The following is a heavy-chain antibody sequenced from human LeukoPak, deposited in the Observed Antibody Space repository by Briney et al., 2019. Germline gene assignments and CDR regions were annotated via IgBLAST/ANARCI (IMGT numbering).Heavy chain of an antibody. J-gene: IGHJ4*02. CDR2: ISSSSSYI. D-gene: IGHD3-9*01. CDR3: ARERPNYDILTGYIFGDFDY. Sequence: GGSLRLSCAASGFTFSSYSMNWVRQAPGKGLEWVSSISSSSSYIYYADSVKGRFTISRDNAKNSLYLQMNSLRAEDTAVYYCARERPNYDILTGYIFGDFDYWGQGTLVTVSS. V-gene: IGHV3-21*01. CDR1: GFTFSSYS.